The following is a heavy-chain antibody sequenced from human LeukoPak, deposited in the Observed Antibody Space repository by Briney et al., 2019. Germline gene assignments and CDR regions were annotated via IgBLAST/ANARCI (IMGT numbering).Heavy chain of an antibody. J-gene: IGHJ5*02. CDR1: GFTFSSYG. D-gene: IGHD1-14*01. CDR3: AKDEFRVYKAPFDP. CDR2: IRYDGSNK. Sequence: PGGSLRLSCAASGFTFSSYGMHWVRQAPGKGLEWVAFIRYDGSNKYYADSVKGRFTISRDNSKNTLYLQMNSLRAEDTAVYYCAKDEFRVYKAPFDPWGQGTLVTVSS. V-gene: IGHV3-30*02.